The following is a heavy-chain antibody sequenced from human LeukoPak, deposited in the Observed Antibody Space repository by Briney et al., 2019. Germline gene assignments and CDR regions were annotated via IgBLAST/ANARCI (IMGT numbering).Heavy chain of an antibody. Sequence: AGGSLRLSCAASGFTFSSYAMSWVRQAPGKGLEWVSAISGSGGSTYYADSVKGRFTISRDNSKNTLYLQMNSLRAEDTAVYYCAKRFVSNYVPHFDYWGQGTLVTVSS. J-gene: IGHJ4*02. D-gene: IGHD4-11*01. CDR2: ISGSGGST. V-gene: IGHV3-23*01. CDR3: AKRFVSNYVPHFDY. CDR1: GFTFSSYA.